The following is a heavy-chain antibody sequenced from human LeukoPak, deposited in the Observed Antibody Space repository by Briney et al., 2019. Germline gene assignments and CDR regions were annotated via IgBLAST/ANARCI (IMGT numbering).Heavy chain of an antibody. CDR3: ARAAAGNWFDP. V-gene: IGHV3-21*01. J-gene: IGHJ5*02. D-gene: IGHD6-13*01. CDR1: GFTFSSYS. CDR2: ISSSSSYI. Sequence: GGSLRLSCAASGFTFSSYSMNWVRQAPGKGLEWVSSISSSSSYIYYADSVKGRFTISRDNAKNSLYLQMNSLRAEDTAVYYCARAAAGNWFDPWGQGTLVTVSS.